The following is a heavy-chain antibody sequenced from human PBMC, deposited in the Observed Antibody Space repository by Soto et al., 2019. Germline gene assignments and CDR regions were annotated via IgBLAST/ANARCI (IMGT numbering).Heavy chain of an antibody. CDR1: GYTFTSSA. CDR3: ASNREYSSSWYQAYYYYGMDV. Sequence: SVKVSCKASGYTFTSSAISWVRQAPVQGLEWMGGIIPIFGTANYAQKFQGRVTITADESTSTAYMELSSLRSEDTAVYYCASNREYSSSWYQAYYYYGMDVWGQGTTVTV. D-gene: IGHD6-13*01. V-gene: IGHV1-69*13. CDR2: IIPIFGTA. J-gene: IGHJ6*02.